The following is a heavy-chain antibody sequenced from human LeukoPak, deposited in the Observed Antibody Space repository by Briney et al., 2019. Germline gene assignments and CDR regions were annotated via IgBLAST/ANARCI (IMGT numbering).Heavy chain of an antibody. J-gene: IGHJ5*02. CDR2: ISYSGYT. CDR1: GGSISDFY. D-gene: IGHD2-2*01. Sequence: ASETLSLTCTVSGGSISDFYWTWIRQPPGKGLEWIGYISYSGYTTYNPSLKSRISISLDTSKNQFSLKLSSVSAADTAVYYCASASYCSSTSCSNWFDPWGQGTLVTVSS. CDR3: ASASYCSSTSCSNWFDP. V-gene: IGHV4-59*01.